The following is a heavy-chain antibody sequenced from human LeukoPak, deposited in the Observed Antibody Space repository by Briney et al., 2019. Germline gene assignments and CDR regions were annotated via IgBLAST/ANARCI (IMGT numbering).Heavy chain of an antibody. Sequence: ASVKVSCKASGYTFTGYYMHWVRQAPGQGLVWMGWINPNSGGTNYAQKFQGRVTMNRDTSISTAYMELSRLRSDDTAVYYCARGEGLLSGNRPVDYWGQGTLVTVSS. J-gene: IGHJ4*02. CDR3: ARGEGLLSGNRPVDY. CDR1: GYTFTGYY. V-gene: IGHV1-2*02. CDR2: INPNSGGT. D-gene: IGHD1-26*01.